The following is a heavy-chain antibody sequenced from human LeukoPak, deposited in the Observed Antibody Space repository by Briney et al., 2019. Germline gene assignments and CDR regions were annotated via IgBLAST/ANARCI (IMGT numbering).Heavy chain of an antibody. J-gene: IGHJ6*03. V-gene: IGHV1-69*05. CDR1: GGTFSSYA. CDR2: IIPIFGTA. Sequence: GASVTVSCKASGGTFSSYAISWVRQAPGQGLEWMGGIIPIFGTANYAQKFQGRVTITTDESTSTAYMELSSLRSEDTAVYYCARTGSENYYYYMDVWGKGTTVTVSS. CDR3: ARTGSENYYYYMDV. D-gene: IGHD7-27*01.